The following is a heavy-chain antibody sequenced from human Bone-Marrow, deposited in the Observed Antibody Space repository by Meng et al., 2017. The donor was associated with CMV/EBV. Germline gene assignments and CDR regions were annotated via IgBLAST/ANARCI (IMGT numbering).Heavy chain of an antibody. CDR2: ISWSGST. CDR1: GDSIISYY. CDR3: AREGRILEAFDM. Sequence: SETLSLTCIVSGDSIISYYWSWIRQPPGKRLEWIGAISWSGSTNHNPSLKSRVTMSVDTDKNQFSLKLSSVTAADTAVYYCAREGRILEAFDMWGQGKVVTVTS. D-gene: IGHD3-9*01. V-gene: IGHV4-59*01. J-gene: IGHJ3*02.